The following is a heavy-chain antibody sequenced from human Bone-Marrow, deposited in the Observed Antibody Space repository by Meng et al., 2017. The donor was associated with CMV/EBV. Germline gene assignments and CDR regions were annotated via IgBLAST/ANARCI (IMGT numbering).Heavy chain of an antibody. D-gene: IGHD3-22*01. V-gene: IGHV2-5*01. CDR3: AHNDRSYYYDSSGYWVY. J-gene: IGHJ4*02. CDR1: GFSLSTSGVG. Sequence: SGPTLVKPTQTLTLTCTFSGFSLSTSGVGVGWIRQPPGKALEWLALIYWNDDKRYSPSLKSRLTITKDTSKNQVVLTMTNMDPVDTATYYCAHNDRSYYYDSSGYWVYCGQGTLVTVSS. CDR2: IYWNDDK.